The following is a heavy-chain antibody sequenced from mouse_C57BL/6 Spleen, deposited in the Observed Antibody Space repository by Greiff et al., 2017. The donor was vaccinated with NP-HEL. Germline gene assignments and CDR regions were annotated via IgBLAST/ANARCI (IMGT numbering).Heavy chain of an antibody. CDR1: GYTFTSYT. V-gene: IGHV1-4*01. CDR3: ARPYDYDVPPAMDY. Sequence: QVQLQQSGAELARPGASVKMSCKASGYTFTSYTMHWVKQRPGQGLEWIGYINPSSGYTKYNQKFKDKATLTADKSSSTAYMQLSSLTSEDSAVYYCARPYDYDVPPAMDYWGQGTSVTVSS. J-gene: IGHJ4*01. CDR2: INPSSGYT. D-gene: IGHD2-4*01.